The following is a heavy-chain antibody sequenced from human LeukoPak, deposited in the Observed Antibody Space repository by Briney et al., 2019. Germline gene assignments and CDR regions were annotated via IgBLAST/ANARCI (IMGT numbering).Heavy chain of an antibody. D-gene: IGHD3-16*02. CDR3: ARHRTASDY. CDR2: FSGSGGST. CDR1: GFTFSSFA. Sequence: GGSLRLSCAASGFTFSSFAMSWVRQAPGKGLEWVSTFSGSGGSTYYADSVKGRFSISRDNSKNTLYLQMNSLRVEDTAVYYCARHRTASDYWGQGTLVTVSS. J-gene: IGHJ4*02. V-gene: IGHV3-23*01.